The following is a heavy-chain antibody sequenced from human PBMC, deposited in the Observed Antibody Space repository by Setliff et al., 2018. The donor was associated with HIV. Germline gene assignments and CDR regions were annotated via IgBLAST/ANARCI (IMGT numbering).Heavy chain of an antibody. CDR1: GGPMSSHY. CDR3: ARNRVPSSL. D-gene: IGHD3-10*01. Sequence: SETLSLTCSVSGGPMSSHYWSWIRQSPGKGLEWIGYIYYSGSTNYNPSLKSRVTISVDTSKNQFSLKLRSVAAADTAVYYCARNRVPSSLWGQGTLVTVSS. J-gene: IGHJ4*02. CDR2: IYYSGST. V-gene: IGHV4-59*11.